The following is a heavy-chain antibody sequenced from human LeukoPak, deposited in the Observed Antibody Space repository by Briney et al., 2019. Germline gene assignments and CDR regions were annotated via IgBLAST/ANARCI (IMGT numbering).Heavy chain of an antibody. Sequence: SETLSLTCAVYGGSFSGSYWSWIRQPPGKGLEWIGETIHSGSTNYNPSLKSRVTISIDTSKNQFSLKLTSVTAADTATYYCARETSLTGYASGLGFNYWGQGILVTVSS. CDR3: ARETSLTGYASGLGFNY. J-gene: IGHJ4*02. D-gene: IGHD6-19*01. V-gene: IGHV4-34*12. CDR1: GGSFSGSY. CDR2: TIHSGST.